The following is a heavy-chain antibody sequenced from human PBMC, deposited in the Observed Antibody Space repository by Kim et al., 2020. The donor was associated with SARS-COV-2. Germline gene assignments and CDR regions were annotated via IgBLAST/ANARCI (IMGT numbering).Heavy chain of an antibody. Sequence: GGSLRLSCAASGFTFSSYDMHWVRQATGKGLEWVSVIGTAGDTYYPGSVKGRITISRENAKNSLYLQMNSLRAGDTAVYYCARAHYDSSGYRSFFDYWGQGTLLTVSS. CDR2: IGTAGDT. CDR3: ARAHYDSSGYRSFFDY. J-gene: IGHJ4*02. V-gene: IGHV3-13*01. CDR1: GFTFSSYD. D-gene: IGHD3-22*01.